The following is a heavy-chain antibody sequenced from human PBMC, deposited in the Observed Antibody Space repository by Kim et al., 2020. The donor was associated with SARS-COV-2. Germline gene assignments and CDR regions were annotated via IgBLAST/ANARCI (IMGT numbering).Heavy chain of an antibody. V-gene: IGHV3-74*01. CDR3: ARFTRYGSGSYRPEGD. Sequence: GGSLRLSCAASGFTFSRYWMHWVRQAPGRGLVWVSRIHTDGSVTTYADSVQGRFTVSRDNAKSTLYLQMNSLRVEDTAVYYCARFTRYGSGSYRPEGDWGQGTLVTVSS. D-gene: IGHD3-10*01. CDR2: IHTDGSVT. CDR1: GFTFSRYW. J-gene: IGHJ1*01.